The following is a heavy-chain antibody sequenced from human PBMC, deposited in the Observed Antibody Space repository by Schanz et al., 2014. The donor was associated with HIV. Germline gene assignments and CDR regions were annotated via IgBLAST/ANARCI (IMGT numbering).Heavy chain of an antibody. CDR2: ITPDGSVT. CDR3: ASTRERYSGATSGFDY. V-gene: IGHV3-74*01. CDR1: GFTFGTKW. Sequence: DVQLVESGGGLIQPGESLRLSCVASGFTFGTKWMYWVRQGPGNGLAWVSYITPDGSVTYADSVKGRFTISRDNAKKSLYLRMNSLRAEDTAVYYCASTRERYSGATSGFDYWGQGTLVTVST. D-gene: IGHD1-26*01. J-gene: IGHJ4*02.